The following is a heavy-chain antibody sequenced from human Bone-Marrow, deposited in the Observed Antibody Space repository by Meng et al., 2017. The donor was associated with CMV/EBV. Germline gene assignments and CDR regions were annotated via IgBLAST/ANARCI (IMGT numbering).Heavy chain of an antibody. V-gene: IGHV3-23*01. D-gene: IGHD6-19*01. J-gene: IGHJ4*02. CDR3: ARSIAVAGTSDDY. Sequence: GGSLRLSCAASGFTFSSYAMTWVRQAPGKGLQWVSTVSGTGRNTYYADSVKGRFTVSRDNSKNTLYLQLKSLRAEDTAVYYCARSIAVAGTSDDYWGQGTLVTVSS. CDR1: GFTFSSYA. CDR2: VSGTGRNT.